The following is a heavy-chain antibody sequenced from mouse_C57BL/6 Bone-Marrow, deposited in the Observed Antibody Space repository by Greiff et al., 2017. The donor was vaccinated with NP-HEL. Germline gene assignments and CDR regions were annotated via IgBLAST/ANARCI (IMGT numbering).Heavy chain of an antibody. V-gene: IGHV5-9*01. J-gene: IGHJ2*01. CDR1: GFTFSSYP. CDR3: ARQLDY. CDR2: ISGGGGNT. Sequence: EVQLQESGGGLVKPGGSLKLSCAASGFTFSSYPMSWVRQTPEKRLEWVATISGGGGNTYYPDSVKGRFTISRDNAKNTLYLQMSSLRSEDTALYYCARQLDYWGQGTTLTVSS.